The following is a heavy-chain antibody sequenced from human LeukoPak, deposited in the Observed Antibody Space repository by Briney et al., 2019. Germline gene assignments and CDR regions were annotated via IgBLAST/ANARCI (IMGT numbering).Heavy chain of an antibody. Sequence: ASVRVSCKASGYTFTGYTIHWVRQAPGQRFEWMGWISPGNGGADYAQKFQGRVTMTRDTSSRTVYMDLSGLRSDDTAVYYCARRTAGMAMDYWGQGTLVTVSS. V-gene: IGHV1-2*02. CDR1: GYTFTGYT. CDR3: ARRTAGMAMDY. D-gene: IGHD5-24*01. J-gene: IGHJ4*02. CDR2: ISPGNGGA.